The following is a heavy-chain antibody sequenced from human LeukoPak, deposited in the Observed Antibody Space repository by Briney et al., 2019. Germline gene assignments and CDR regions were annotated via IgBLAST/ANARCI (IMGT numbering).Heavy chain of an antibody. CDR1: GFTFSTYG. CDR3: ARAVGPYDY. V-gene: IGHV3-33*01. Sequence: GRSLRLSCVASGFTFSTYGMHWVSQAPGKGLEWVAVIWYDGSNKYYADSVKGRFTISRDNSKNTLYLQMNSLRAEDTAVYFCARAVGPYDYWGQGTLVTVSS. CDR2: IWYDGSNK. J-gene: IGHJ4*02. D-gene: IGHD3-10*01.